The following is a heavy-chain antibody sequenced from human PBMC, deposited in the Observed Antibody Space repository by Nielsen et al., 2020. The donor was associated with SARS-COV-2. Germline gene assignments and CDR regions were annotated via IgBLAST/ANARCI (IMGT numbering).Heavy chain of an antibody. CDR2: IIPIFGTA. CDR1: GGTFSSYA. D-gene: IGHD3-22*01. Sequence: SVKVSCKASGGTFSSYAISWVRQAPGQGLEWMGGIIPIFGTANYAQKFQGRVTITADKSTSTAYMELSSLRSEDTAVYHCARFSRYYYDSSGYPANFDYWGQGTLVTVSS. J-gene: IGHJ4*02. V-gene: IGHV1-69*06. CDR3: ARFSRYYYDSSGYPANFDY.